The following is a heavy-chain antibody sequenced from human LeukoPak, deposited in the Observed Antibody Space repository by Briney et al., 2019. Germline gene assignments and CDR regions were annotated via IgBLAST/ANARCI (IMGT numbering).Heavy chain of an antibody. J-gene: IGHJ4*02. CDR2: IWYDGSNK. Sequence: GPSLRLSCAASGFTFSSYGMHWVRQAPGKGLEWVTLIWYDGSNKYYAESVKGRFTISRDNSENTLYLQMNSLRAEDTAVYYCARDKGYSYGHAFDYWGQGTLVTVSS. CDR3: ARDKGYSYGHAFDY. CDR1: GFTFSSYG. D-gene: IGHD5-18*01. V-gene: IGHV3-33*01.